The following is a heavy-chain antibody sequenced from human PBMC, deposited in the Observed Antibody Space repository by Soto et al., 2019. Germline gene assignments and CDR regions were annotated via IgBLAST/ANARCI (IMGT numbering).Heavy chain of an antibody. CDR2: INWKSDI. D-gene: IGHD3-16*01. Sequence: PGLPCSVSGFTFYDNYNHLVPQAPEKGLEWVSGINWKSDIGYADSVKGRFTISRDNAENSLYLQMNSLRAEDTALYYCAISQDRGGRTTFIYWGQGTQVTVSS. V-gene: IGHV3-9*01. CDR1: GFTFYDNY. J-gene: IGHJ4*02. CDR3: AISQDRGGRTTFIY.